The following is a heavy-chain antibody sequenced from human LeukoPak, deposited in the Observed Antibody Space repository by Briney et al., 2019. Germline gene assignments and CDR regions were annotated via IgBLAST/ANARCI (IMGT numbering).Heavy chain of an antibody. J-gene: IGHJ6*03. CDR2: IYTSGST. V-gene: IGHV4-4*07. Sequence: SETLSLTCTVSGGSISSYYWSWIRQPAGKGLEWIGRIYTSGSTNYNPSLKSRVTMSVDTSKNQFSLKLSSVTAADTAVYYCAGDIVVVPAAIRTFYYMDVWGKGTTVTVSS. D-gene: IGHD2-2*02. CDR1: GGSISSYY. CDR3: AGDIVVVPAAIRTFYYMDV.